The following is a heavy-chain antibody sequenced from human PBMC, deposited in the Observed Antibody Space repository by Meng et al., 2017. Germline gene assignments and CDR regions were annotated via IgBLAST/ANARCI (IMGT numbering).Heavy chain of an antibody. CDR2: IIPILGIA. CDR3: ASRVAYYYDSSGYYKNWYFDL. D-gene: IGHD3-22*01. Sequence: VQLLQSGAEVKKPGSSVKVSCKASGGTFSSYTISWVRQAPGQGLEWMGRIIPILGIANYAQKFQGRVTITADKSTSTAYMELSSLRSEDTAVYYCASRVAYYYDSSGYYKNWYFDLWGRGTLVTVSS. CDR1: GGTFSSYT. V-gene: IGHV1-69*02. J-gene: IGHJ2*01.